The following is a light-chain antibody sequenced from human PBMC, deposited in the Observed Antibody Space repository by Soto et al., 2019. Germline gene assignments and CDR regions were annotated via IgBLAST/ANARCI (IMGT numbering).Light chain of an antibody. CDR3: CRYAGSYSCV. Sequence: QSVLTQPRPVSGSPGQSVTISCTGTSSDVGGYNYVSWYQQHPGKAPKLMIYDVSKRPSGVPDRFSGSKSGNTASLTISGPQAEDEPDYCCCRYAGSYSCVLGTGTKVTVL. CDR2: DVS. J-gene: IGLJ1*01. V-gene: IGLV2-11*01. CDR1: SSDVGGYNY.